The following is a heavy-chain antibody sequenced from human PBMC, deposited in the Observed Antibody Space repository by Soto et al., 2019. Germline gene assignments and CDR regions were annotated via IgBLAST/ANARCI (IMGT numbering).Heavy chain of an antibody. V-gene: IGHV3-23*01. CDR3: AKGDVVVPAAMPPPRSFDY. D-gene: IGHD2-2*01. Sequence: EVQLLESGGGLVQPGGSLRLSCAASGFTFSSYAMSWVRQAPGKGLEWVSAISGSGGSTYYADSVKGRFTISRDNSKNTLYLHMNSLRAEDTAVYYCAKGDVVVPAAMPPPRSFDYWGQGTLVTVSS. CDR1: GFTFSSYA. J-gene: IGHJ4*02. CDR2: ISGSGGST.